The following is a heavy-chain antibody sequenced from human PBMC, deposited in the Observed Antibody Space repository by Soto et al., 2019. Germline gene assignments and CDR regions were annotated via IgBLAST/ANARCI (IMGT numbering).Heavy chain of an antibody. CDR3: ARGGLGFCGGDCYPAEYFQH. Sequence: QLQLQESGSGLVKPSQTLSLTCAVSGGSISSGGYSWSWIRQPPGKGLECIGYIYHSGSTYYNPSLESLVTRSVDRSKNQFSLKLSSVTAADTAVYYCARGGLGFCGGDCYPAEYFQHLGQGTLVTVSS. CDR2: IYHSGST. CDR1: GGSISSGGYS. D-gene: IGHD2-21*02. V-gene: IGHV4-30-2*01. J-gene: IGHJ1*01.